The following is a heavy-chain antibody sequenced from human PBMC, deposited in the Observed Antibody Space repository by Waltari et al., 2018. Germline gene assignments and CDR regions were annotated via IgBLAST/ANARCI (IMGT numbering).Heavy chain of an antibody. CDR2: IIPIFGTA. Sequence: QVQLVQSGAEVKKPGSSVKVSCKASGGTFSSYAISWVRQAPGQGLEWMGGIIPIFGTANYAQKFQGRVTITADESTSTAYMELSSLRSEDTVVYYCARDFWAAAAANNWFDPWGQGTLVTVSS. V-gene: IGHV1-69*12. D-gene: IGHD6-13*01. J-gene: IGHJ5*02. CDR3: ARDFWAAAAANNWFDP. CDR1: GGTFSSYA.